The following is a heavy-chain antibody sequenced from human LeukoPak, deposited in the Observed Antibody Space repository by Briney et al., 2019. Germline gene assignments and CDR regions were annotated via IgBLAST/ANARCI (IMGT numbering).Heavy chain of an antibody. CDR3: ARDQGSLTRSWYTGY. CDR2: INPYSGDT. CDR1: GYTFTGYH. Sequence: ASVKVSCKASGYTFTGYHIHWVRQAPGQGLEWMGRINPYSGDTNFAQKFQGRVTMTRDTSITTAYMDLSSPTPDDTAVYFCARDQGSLTRSWYTGYWGQGTQVTVSS. J-gene: IGHJ4*02. V-gene: IGHV1-2*06. D-gene: IGHD6-13*01.